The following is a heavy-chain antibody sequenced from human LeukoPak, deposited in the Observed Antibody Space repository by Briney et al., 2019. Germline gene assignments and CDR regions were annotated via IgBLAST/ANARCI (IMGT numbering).Heavy chain of an antibody. J-gene: IGHJ4*02. CDR3: TRDRGNPSGWYGGDY. CDR2: IKQDGSDK. CDR1: GFTFTKYW. V-gene: IGHV3-7*01. Sequence: GGSLRLSCAASGFTFTKYWMTWVRQAPGKGLEWVGNIKQDGSDKNYMDSVKGRFTISRDNSKNTLYLQMNSLRAEDTAVYYCTRDRGNPSGWYGGDYWGQGTLVTVSS. D-gene: IGHD6-19*01.